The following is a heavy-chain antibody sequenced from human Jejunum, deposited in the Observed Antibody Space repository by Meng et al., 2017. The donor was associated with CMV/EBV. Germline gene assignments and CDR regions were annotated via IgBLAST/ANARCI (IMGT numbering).Heavy chain of an antibody. J-gene: IGHJ6*02. D-gene: IGHD4-17*01. V-gene: IGHV3-66*02. CDR2: VYSGGPT. Sequence: RWVRQAPGKGLELVSVVYSGGPTYYSDSVRGPFALSRGSFKNTLDLQMNRLRSGDTAVYYCARSKVTTLPNWGDHYYAIGVWGQGTTVTVSS. CDR3: ARSKVTTLPNWGDHYYAIGV.